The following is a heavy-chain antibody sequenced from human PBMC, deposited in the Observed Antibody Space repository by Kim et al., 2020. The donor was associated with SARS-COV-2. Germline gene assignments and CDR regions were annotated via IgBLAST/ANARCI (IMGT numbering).Heavy chain of an antibody. V-gene: IGHV1-18*01. Sequence: ASVKVSCKASGYTFTSYGISWVRQAPGQGLEWMGWISAYNGNTNYAQKLQGRVTMTTDTSTSTAYMELRSLRSDDTAVYYCARGDDSSGYYYDRYFDYWGQGTLVTVSS. CDR3: ARGDDSSGYYYDRYFDY. D-gene: IGHD3-22*01. CDR2: ISAYNGNT. J-gene: IGHJ4*02. CDR1: GYTFTSYG.